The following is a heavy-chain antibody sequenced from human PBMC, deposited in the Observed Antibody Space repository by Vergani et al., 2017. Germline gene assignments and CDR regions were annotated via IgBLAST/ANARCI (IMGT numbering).Heavy chain of an antibody. D-gene: IGHD5-24*01. J-gene: IGHJ4*02. CDR3: AKGGGDGYNSLDY. CDR2: ISNSGGNT. Sequence: EVQLLESGGGLVQPGGSLRLSCAASGFTFSIYAMTWVRQAPGKGLEWVSAISNSGGNTYFADSVKGRFTISRDNSKNTLYLQMNSLRAGDTAVYYCAKGGGDGYNSLDYWGQGTRVTVSS. V-gene: IGHV3-23*01. CDR1: GFTFSIYA.